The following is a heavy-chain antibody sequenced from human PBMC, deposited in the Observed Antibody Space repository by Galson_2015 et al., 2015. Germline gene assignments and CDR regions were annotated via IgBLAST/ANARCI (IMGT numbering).Heavy chain of an antibody. J-gene: IGHJ6*02. Sequence: QSAAEVTKPGESLQISCTGSGYRFTSYWIGWVRQMPGKGLEWMGIIYPGDSDTRYSPSFQGQVTISADKSISTAYLQWSSLKASDTAMYYCARRIAVAGTGYYGMDVWGQGTTVTVSS. V-gene: IGHV5-51*01. CDR3: ARRIAVAGTGYYGMDV. CDR2: IYPGDSDT. CDR1: GYRFTSYW. D-gene: IGHD6-19*01.